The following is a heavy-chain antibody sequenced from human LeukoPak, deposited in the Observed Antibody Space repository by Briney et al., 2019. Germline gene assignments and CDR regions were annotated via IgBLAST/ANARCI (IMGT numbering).Heavy chain of an antibody. Sequence: SQTLSLTCTVSGGSISSGDYYWSWIRQPPGKVLEWIGYISNSGSTYYSPSLKSRVTISGDTSKNQFSLRLSSVTAADTAIYYCASIRDTAFRYWYFDLWGRGTLVTVSS. D-gene: IGHD5-18*01. CDR2: ISNSGST. CDR1: GGSISSGDYY. CDR3: ASIRDTAFRYWYFDL. J-gene: IGHJ2*01. V-gene: IGHV4-30-4*01.